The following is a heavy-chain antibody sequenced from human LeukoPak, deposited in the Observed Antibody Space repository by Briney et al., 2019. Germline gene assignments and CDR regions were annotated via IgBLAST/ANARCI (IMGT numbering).Heavy chain of an antibody. J-gene: IGHJ4*02. D-gene: IGHD3-22*01. CDR3: AKVTPRTYYYDSSGFDY. CDR2: ISGSGGST. Sequence: GGSLRLSCVASGFTFSSYAMSWVRQAPGKGLEWVSAISGSGGSTYYADSVKGRFTISRDNSKNTLYLQMNSLRAEDTAVYYCAKVTPRTYYYDSSGFDYWGQGTLVTVSS. V-gene: IGHV3-23*01. CDR1: GFTFSSYA.